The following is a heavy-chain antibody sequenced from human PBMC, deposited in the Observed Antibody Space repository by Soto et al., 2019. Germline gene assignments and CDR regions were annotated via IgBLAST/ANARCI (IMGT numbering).Heavy chain of an antibody. J-gene: IGHJ4*02. CDR3: ARDVI. Sequence: EVQLVESGGGLVQPGGSLRLSCAASGFTFSNFWMSWVRQAPGKGLEWVASIKSDGSERSHVDAVRGRFSISRDNARNSLYLQMNSLRADDTAVYYCARDVIWGQGSLVTVYS. CDR1: GFTFSNFW. CDR2: IKSDGSER. V-gene: IGHV3-7*05.